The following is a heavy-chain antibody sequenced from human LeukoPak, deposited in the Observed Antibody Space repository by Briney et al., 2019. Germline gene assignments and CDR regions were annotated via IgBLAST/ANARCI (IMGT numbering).Heavy chain of an antibody. CDR1: GFTCSNYE. D-gene: IGHD3-22*01. Sequence: GGSLRLSCAVSGFTCSNYELSWVRQAPGKGLEWVSYISVSGTTMYFADSVKGRFTISRDSARNSLYLQMNSLRVEDTAVYYCVRGGSSGYNHNAFDVWGQGTLVTVPS. J-gene: IGHJ3*01. CDR3: VRGGSSGYNHNAFDV. V-gene: IGHV3-48*03. CDR2: ISVSGTTM.